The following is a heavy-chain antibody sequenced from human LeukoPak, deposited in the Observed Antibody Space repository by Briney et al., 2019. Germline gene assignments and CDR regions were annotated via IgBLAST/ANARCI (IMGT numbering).Heavy chain of an antibody. V-gene: IGHV4-34*01. J-gene: IGHJ4*02. Sequence: PSETLSLTCAVYGGSFSGYYWSWIRQPPGKGLEWIGEINHSGSTNYNPSLKSRVTISVDTSKNQFSLKLRSVTAADTAVYYCARQTGSGLFILPGGQGTLVTVSS. CDR2: INHSGST. D-gene: IGHD3/OR15-3a*01. CDR3: ARQTGSGLFILP. CDR1: GGSFSGYY.